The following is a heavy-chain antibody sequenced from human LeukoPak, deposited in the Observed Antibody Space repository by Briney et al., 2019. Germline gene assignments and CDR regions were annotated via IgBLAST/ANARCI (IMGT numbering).Heavy chain of an antibody. Sequence: PGGSLRLSCAASTFTLSSYTMNWVRQAPGKGLEWVSSISSSSTYINYADSVKGRFTISRDNAKNSMALQMNSLRAEDTAVYYCARVRLAGPQAFDIWGQGTMVTVAS. CDR1: TFTLSSYT. CDR3: ARVRLAGPQAFDI. J-gene: IGHJ3*02. D-gene: IGHD4/OR15-4a*01. V-gene: IGHV3-21*01. CDR2: ISSSSTYI.